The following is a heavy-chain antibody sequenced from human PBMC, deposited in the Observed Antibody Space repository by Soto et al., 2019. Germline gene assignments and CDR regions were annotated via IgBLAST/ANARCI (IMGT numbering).Heavy chain of an antibody. CDR3: ATGVIWIGYFTVDS. J-gene: IGHJ4*02. V-gene: IGHV1-69*13. Sequence: SVEVSCKASGGSFGKSAINWVRQTPGQGLEWLGGFIPVYRTLNYAQKFQGRVTITADESTGTAYMTLSSLASDDTAVYYCATGVIWIGYFTVDSWGQGTRVTVSS. CDR1: GGSFGKSA. D-gene: IGHD3-3*01. CDR2: FIPVYRTL.